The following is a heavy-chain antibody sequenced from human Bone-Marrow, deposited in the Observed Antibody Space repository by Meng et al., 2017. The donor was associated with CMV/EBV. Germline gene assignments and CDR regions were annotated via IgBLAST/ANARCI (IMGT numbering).Heavy chain of an antibody. Sequence: GESLKISCAASGFTVSSNYMSWVRQAPGKGLEWVSVIYSGGSTDYADSVKGRFTISRDNSKNTLCLQMNSLRAEDTAVYYCAREKDRRDPAPDAFDIWGQGTMVTVSS. CDR2: IYSGGST. J-gene: IGHJ3*02. CDR1: GFTVSSNY. D-gene: IGHD2-21*02. CDR3: AREKDRRDPAPDAFDI. V-gene: IGHV3-66*02.